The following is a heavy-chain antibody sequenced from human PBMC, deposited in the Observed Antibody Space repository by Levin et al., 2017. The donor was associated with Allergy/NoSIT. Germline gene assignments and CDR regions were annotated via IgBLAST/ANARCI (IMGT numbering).Heavy chain of an antibody. V-gene: IGHV3-30*04. CDR3: ARGIVVIPPATLSPIDY. J-gene: IGHJ4*02. CDR2: ISSDGSNK. Sequence: AGESLKISCAASGFTFNTYAMHWVRQAPGKGLEWVAVISSDGSNKYYADSVKGRFTISRDNSKNTLYLQMNSLRAEDTAVYYCARGIVVIPPATLSPIDYWGQGTLVTVSS. CDR1: GFTFNTYA. D-gene: IGHD2-2*01.